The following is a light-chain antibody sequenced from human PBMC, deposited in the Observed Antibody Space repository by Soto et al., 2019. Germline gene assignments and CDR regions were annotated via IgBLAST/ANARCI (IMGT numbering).Light chain of an antibody. CDR2: GAS. J-gene: IGKJ1*01. Sequence: ETVMTQSPATLYVSQVERSTLSFRASQSVNSNLAWYQQKLGQAPRVLIYGASTRATGIPARFSGSGSETEFILTINSLQSEDFAIYYCHHYNTWPWTFGQGTKVDIK. CDR1: QSVNSN. V-gene: IGKV3-15*01. CDR3: HHYNTWPWT.